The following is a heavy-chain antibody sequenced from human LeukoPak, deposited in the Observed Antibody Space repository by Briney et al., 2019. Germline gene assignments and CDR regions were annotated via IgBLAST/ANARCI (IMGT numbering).Heavy chain of an antibody. CDR1: GFTFSSYS. D-gene: IGHD6-6*01. J-gene: IGHJ6*03. V-gene: IGHV3-48*01. Sequence: GGSLRLSCAASGFTFSSYSMNWVRQAPEKGLEWVSYISSSSSTIYYADSVKGRFTISRDNAKNSLYLQMNSLRAEDTAVYYCARDLSSSYMDVWGKGTTVTVSS. CDR2: ISSSSSTI. CDR3: ARDLSSSYMDV.